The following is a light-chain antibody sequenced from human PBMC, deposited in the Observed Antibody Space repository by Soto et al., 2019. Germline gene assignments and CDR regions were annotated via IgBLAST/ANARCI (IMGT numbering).Light chain of an antibody. CDR3: HLYGASPPT. V-gene: IGKV3-20*01. Sequence: EIVLTQSPGTLSLSPGEIATLSFMASQSVSNNYLAWYQQKPGQAPRLLISGASGRATGIPDRFSASGSGTDFTLTISRLEPEDSAVFYCHLYGASPPTFGQGTKVDIK. J-gene: IGKJ1*01. CDR2: GAS. CDR1: QSVSNNY.